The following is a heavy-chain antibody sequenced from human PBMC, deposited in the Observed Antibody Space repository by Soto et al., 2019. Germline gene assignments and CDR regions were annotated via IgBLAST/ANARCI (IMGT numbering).Heavy chain of an antibody. J-gene: IGHJ5*02. CDR2: LFPVFGSA. CDR1: GGTFSNSD. D-gene: IGHD2-15*01. CDR3: AKDGGKECYFGNWVVL. V-gene: IGHV1-69*15. Sequence: QVQLVQSGAEAKKPGSSVKVSCKASGGTFSNSDITWVRQAPGQGLEWLGRLFPVFGSANYAQKFQGSVTISPDESTTTAFMELRSLRSEVRAVYYCAKDGGKECYFGNWVVLWGQGTLWAVST.